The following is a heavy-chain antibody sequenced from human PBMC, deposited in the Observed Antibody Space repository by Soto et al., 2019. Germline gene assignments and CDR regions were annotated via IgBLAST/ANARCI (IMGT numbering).Heavy chain of an antibody. Sequence: QVQLVQSGAEVKKPGSSVRVSCKPSGVTFSDYPSSWVRQAPGHGLEWLGGIIPLLGTSTYAQKFRGRVTMSADASTSTAYMDLTSLRSDDTGVEYCVREECSGSHYAYWGQGTLGTVSS. D-gene: IGHD1-26*01. V-gene: IGHV1-69*01. CDR2: IIPLLGTS. CDR3: VREECSGSHYAY. J-gene: IGHJ4*02. CDR1: GVTFSDYP.